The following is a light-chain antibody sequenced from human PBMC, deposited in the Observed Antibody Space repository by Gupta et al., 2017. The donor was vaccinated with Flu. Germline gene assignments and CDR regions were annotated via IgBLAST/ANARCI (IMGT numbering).Light chain of an antibody. CDR1: ESVNSN. CDR2: GAS. V-gene: IGKV3-15*01. J-gene: IGKJ3*01. CDR3: QQNKKWAPFT. Sequence: EIVITQSPATLSVSPGERATLSCRASESVNSNLAWYKQRPGQAPRLLMYGASTRATGTPARFSGCGYGKLLPLSIASRQLEDFAPYSFQQNKKWAPFTFGHGTNVDIK.